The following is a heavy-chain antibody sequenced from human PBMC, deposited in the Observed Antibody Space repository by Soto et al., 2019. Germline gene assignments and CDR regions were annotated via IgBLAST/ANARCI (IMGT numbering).Heavy chain of an antibody. J-gene: IGHJ4*02. CDR3: ASVFEH. CDR2: VESAGSST. V-gene: IGHV3-74*01. Sequence: VPLVESGGGSVQPGGSLRLSCVASGITFSGFWMHWVRQVPGKGLVWVARVESAGSSTSYADSVKGRFTISRDNAKNTHSDPMDIRRVDCTAVCPGASVFEHWGQGIPVTVSS. CDR1: GITFSGFW.